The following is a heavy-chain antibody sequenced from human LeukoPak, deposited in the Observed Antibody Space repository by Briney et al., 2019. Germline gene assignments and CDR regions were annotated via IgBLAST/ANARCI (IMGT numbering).Heavy chain of an antibody. CDR2: INPNSGGT. V-gene: IGHV1-2*02. CDR3: ARAGPTPIEGYYYYGMDV. Sequence: ASVKVSCKASGYTVTGYYMHWVRQAPGQGLEWMGWINPNSGGTNYAQKFQGRVTMTRDTSISTAYMELSRLRSDDTAVYYCARAGPTPIEGYYYYGMDVWGQGTTVTVSS. J-gene: IGHJ6*02. CDR1: GYTVTGYY. D-gene: IGHD3-22*01.